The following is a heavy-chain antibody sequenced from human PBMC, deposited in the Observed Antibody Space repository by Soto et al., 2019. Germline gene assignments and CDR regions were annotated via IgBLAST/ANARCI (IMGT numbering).Heavy chain of an antibody. Sequence: PSETLSLTCTVSGGSISSYYWSWIRQPPGKGLEWIGYIYYSGSTNYNPSLKSRVTISIDTSRNQFSLKLRSVTAADTAIYYCARHKGHYYYMDVWGKGTTVTVSS. J-gene: IGHJ6*03. V-gene: IGHV4-59*08. CDR2: IYYSGST. CDR1: GGSISSYY. CDR3: ARHKGHYYYMDV.